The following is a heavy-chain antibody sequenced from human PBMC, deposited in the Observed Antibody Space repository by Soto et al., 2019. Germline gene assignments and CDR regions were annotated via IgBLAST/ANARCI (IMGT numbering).Heavy chain of an antibody. CDR1: GGSISSSSYY. Sequence: SETLSLTCTVSGGSISSSSYYWGWIRQPPGKGLEWIGSIYFSGSTHYNVSLTSRVTISVDTSKNQFSLKQSSVTATDTAVYYCARDVRGWQLMLDNWGQGSLVTVSS. D-gene: IGHD6-13*01. J-gene: IGHJ4*02. CDR2: IYFSGST. CDR3: ARDVRGWQLMLDN. V-gene: IGHV4-39*02.